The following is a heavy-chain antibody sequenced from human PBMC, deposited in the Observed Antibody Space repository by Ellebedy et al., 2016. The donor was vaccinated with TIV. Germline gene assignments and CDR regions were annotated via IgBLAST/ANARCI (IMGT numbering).Heavy chain of an antibody. CDR2: FYYSGGT. CDR1: GGSTNPYY. Sequence: SETLSLXXTFSGGSTNPYYWNWIRQSPGKGLEWIGNFYYSGGTSYNPSLESRVTISLDTSKNQFSLELTSVTAADTAVYYCAAFRVASNGFDYWGRGTLVTVSS. D-gene: IGHD5-24*01. V-gene: IGHV4-59*01. CDR3: AAFRVASNGFDY. J-gene: IGHJ4*02.